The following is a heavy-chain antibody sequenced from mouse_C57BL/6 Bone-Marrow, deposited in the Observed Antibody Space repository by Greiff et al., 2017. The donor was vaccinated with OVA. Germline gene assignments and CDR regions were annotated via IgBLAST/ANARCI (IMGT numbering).Heavy chain of an antibody. CDR2: IDPENGDT. CDR1: GFNIKDDY. D-gene: IGHD2-2*01. J-gene: IGHJ1*03. V-gene: IGHV14-4*01. Sequence: EVKLVESGAELVRPGASVKLSCTASGFNIKDDYMHWVKQRPEQGLEWIGWIDPENGDTEYASKFQGKATITADTSSNTAYLQLSSLTSEDTAVYYCTGLWYFDVWGTGTTVTVSS. CDR3: TGLWYFDV.